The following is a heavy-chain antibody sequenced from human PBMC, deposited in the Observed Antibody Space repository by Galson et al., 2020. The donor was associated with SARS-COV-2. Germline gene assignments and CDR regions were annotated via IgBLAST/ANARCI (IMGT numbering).Heavy chain of an antibody. J-gene: IGHJ6*02. CDR3: TRLEVYKFGYYFNDGMDV. D-gene: IGHD3-16*01. V-gene: IGHV3-48*03. CDR2: ISSSGSTI. Sequence: TGGSLRLSCAASGFTFSSYEMNWVRQAPGKGLEWVSYISSSGSTIYYADSVKGRFTISRDNAKNTAYLQMNSLKMEDTAVYYCTRLEVYKFGYYFNDGMDVWGQGTAVTVSS. CDR1: GFTFSSYE.